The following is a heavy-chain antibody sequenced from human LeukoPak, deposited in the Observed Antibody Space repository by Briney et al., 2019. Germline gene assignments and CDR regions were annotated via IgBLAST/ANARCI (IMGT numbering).Heavy chain of an antibody. Sequence: PGGSLRLSCAASGFTFSDYYMSWIRQAPGKGLEWVSYISSSGSTIYYADSVKGRFTISRDNAKNSLYLQMNSLRAEDTAVYYCARAHYYDSSGHLGRWGQGTLVTVSS. J-gene: IGHJ4*02. CDR3: ARAHYYDSSGHLGR. D-gene: IGHD3-22*01. V-gene: IGHV3-11*04. CDR2: ISSSGSTI. CDR1: GFTFSDYY.